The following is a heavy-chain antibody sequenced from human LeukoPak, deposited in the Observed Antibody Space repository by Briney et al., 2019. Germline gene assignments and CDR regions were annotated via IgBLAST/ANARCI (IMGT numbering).Heavy chain of an antibody. Sequence: GGSLTLSCAASGFTFDDYAMHWVRQAPGKGLEWVSLISWDGGSPHYADSVKGRFTISRDNSKHSLYLQMNSLRAEDTALYYCATGSYYYDSSGYYYGYDALNIWGQGTMVTASS. D-gene: IGHD3-22*01. CDR1: GFTFDDYA. J-gene: IGHJ3*02. CDR2: ISWDGGSP. CDR3: ATGSYYYDSSGYYYGYDALNI. V-gene: IGHV3-43D*03.